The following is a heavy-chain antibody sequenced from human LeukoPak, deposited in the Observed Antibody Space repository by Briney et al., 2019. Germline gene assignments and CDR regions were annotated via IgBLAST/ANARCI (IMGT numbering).Heavy chain of an antibody. CDR1: GGSISSGSYY. V-gene: IGHV4-61*02. CDR3: ARVTRSGRHYYYYYMDV. Sequence: SQTLSLTCTVSGGSISSGSYYWSWIRQPAGKGLEWIGRIYTSGSTNYNPSLKSRVTMSVDTSKNQFSLKLSSVTAADTAVYYCARVTRSGRHYYYYYMDVWGKGTTVTVSS. D-gene: IGHD1-1*01. J-gene: IGHJ6*03. CDR2: IYTSGST.